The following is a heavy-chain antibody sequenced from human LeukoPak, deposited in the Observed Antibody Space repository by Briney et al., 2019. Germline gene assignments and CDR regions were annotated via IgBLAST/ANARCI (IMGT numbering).Heavy chain of an antibody. CDR1: GYTFSKYG. D-gene: IGHD6-13*01. J-gene: IGHJ4*02. Sequence: EASVKVSCKASGYTFSKYGITWVRQAPGQGLEWMGWISADNGVTYFTQKIQGRLTLTTDTSATTAYMELTNLRSDDTAVYYCATGLDSSSWHVNLDHWGQGTLVTVSS. V-gene: IGHV1-18*01. CDR2: ISADNGVT. CDR3: ATGLDSSSWHVNLDH.